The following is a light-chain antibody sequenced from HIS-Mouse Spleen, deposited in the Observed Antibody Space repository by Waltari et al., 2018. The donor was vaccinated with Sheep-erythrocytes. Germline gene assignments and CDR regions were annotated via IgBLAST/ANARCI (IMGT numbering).Light chain of an antibody. V-gene: IGLV3-25*03. CDR2: KDS. J-gene: IGLJ2*01. CDR3: QSADSSGTYVV. Sequence: SYELTQPPSVSVSPGQTARITCSGDALPKQYAYWYQQKPGQAPGLVIYKDSERPPGIPERFSGSSSGTTVTLTSSGVQAEDEADYYCQSADSSGTYVVFGGGTKLTVL. CDR1: ALPKQY.